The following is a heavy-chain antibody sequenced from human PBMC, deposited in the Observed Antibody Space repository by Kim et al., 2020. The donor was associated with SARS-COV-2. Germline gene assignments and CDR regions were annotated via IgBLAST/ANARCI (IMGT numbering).Heavy chain of an antibody. CDR1: GGSISSSYYY. V-gene: IGHV4-39*01. CDR2: IYYSGTT. Sequence: SETLSLTCTVSGGSISSSYYYWGWIRQPPGKGLEWIGSIYYSGTTYYNPSLKSRVTVSVDMSKNQFSLKLSSVTAADTAMYYCATLSITMVGGVMDYWGQGTLVTVSS. CDR3: ATLSITMVGGVMDY. D-gene: IGHD3-10*01. J-gene: IGHJ4*02.